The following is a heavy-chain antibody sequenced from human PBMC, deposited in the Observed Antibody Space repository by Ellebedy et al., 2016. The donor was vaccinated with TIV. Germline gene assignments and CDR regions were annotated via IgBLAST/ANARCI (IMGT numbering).Heavy chain of an antibody. D-gene: IGHD2-15*01. CDR1: GFTFSSYW. Sequence: GESLKISCAASGFTFSSYWMSWVRQAPGKGLEWVANIKQDGSEKYYVDSVKGRFTISRDNAKNSLYLQMNSLRAEDTAVYYCARMDEDDNYYYGMDVWGQGTTVTVSS. V-gene: IGHV3-7*01. CDR2: IKQDGSEK. CDR3: ARMDEDDNYYYGMDV. J-gene: IGHJ6*02.